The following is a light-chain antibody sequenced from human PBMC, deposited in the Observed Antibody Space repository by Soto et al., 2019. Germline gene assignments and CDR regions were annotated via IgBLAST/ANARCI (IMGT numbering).Light chain of an antibody. CDR3: QQHSSWPPGYT. CDR2: DTS. CDR1: QSVTTG. Sequence: EIVLTQSPATLSLSPGDRATLSCRASQSVTTGLAWYQQKPGRAPRLFIYDTSNRAPGIPARFSGSGSGTDFTLTISSIEPEDFAVSYCQQHSSWPPGYTFGQGTKLEIK. J-gene: IGKJ2*01. V-gene: IGKV3-11*01.